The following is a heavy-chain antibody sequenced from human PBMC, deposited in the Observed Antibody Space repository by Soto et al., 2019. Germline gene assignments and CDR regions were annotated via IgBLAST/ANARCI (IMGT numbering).Heavy chain of an antibody. J-gene: IGHJ4*02. D-gene: IGHD4-17*01. Sequence: GGSLRLSCAASGFTFSSYAMSWVRQAPGKGLEWVSAISGSGGSTYYADSVKGRFTISRDNSKNTLYLQMNSLRAEDTAVYYCAKDWLKETTVTTTPYWGQGTLVTVSS. CDR2: ISGSGGST. V-gene: IGHV3-23*01. CDR1: GFTFSSYA. CDR3: AKDWLKETTVTTTPY.